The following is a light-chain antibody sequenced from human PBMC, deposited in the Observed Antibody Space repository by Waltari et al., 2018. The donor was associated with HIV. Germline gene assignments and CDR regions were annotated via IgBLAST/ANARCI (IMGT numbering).Light chain of an antibody. V-gene: IGLV1-40*01. CDR2: GNS. CDR3: QSYDSSLSGSYV. J-gene: IGLJ1*01. Sequence: QSVLTQPPSVSVAPGQRVTISCPWSRSNIAAGSYVHWYQQLPGTAPNLLIYGNSNRPSGVPDRFSGSKSGTSASLAITGLQAEDEADYYCQSYDSSLSGSYVFGTGTKVTVL. CDR1: RSNIAAGSY.